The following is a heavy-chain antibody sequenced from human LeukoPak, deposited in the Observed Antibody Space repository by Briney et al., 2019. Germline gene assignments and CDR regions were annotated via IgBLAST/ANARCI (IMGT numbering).Heavy chain of an antibody. CDR2: INTNTGNP. J-gene: IGHJ3*02. Sequence: GASVKVSCKASGYTFTSYAMNWVRQAPGQGLEWMGWINTNTGNPTYAQGFTGRFVFSLDTSVSTAYLQISSLYSEDTAVYYCARVVRHGDYCGGDCLGAFDIWGQGTMVTVSS. D-gene: IGHD2-21*02. V-gene: IGHV7-4-1*02. CDR3: ARVVRHGDYCGGDCLGAFDI. CDR1: GYTFTSYA.